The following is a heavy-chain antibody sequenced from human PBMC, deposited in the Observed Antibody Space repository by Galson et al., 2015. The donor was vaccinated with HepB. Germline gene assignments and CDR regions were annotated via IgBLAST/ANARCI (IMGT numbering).Heavy chain of an antibody. CDR3: AKDKEGAADY. D-gene: IGHD1-26*01. CDR2: ISWNSGSI. V-gene: IGHV3-9*01. J-gene: IGHJ4*02. CDR1: GFTFDDYA. Sequence: SLRLSCAASGFTFDDYAMHWVRQAPGKGLEWVSGISWNSGSIGYADSVKGRFTISRDNAKNSLYLQMNSLRAEDTALYYCAKDKEGAADYWGQGTLVTVSS.